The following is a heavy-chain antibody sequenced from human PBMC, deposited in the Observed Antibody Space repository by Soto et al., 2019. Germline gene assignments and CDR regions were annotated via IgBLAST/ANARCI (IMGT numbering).Heavy chain of an antibody. V-gene: IGHV4-59*01. D-gene: IGHD3-9*01. CDR2: IYYSASP. CDR1: GGSISSYY. CDR3: ARRGILTGYFDY. J-gene: IGHJ4*02. Sequence: PSDTLSLTCTVSGGSISSYYWSWIRQPPGQGLEWIGYIYYSASPNYNPSLKSRVTISVDTPKNQFSLKLSSVTAADTAVYYCARRGILTGYFDYWGQGTLVTVSS.